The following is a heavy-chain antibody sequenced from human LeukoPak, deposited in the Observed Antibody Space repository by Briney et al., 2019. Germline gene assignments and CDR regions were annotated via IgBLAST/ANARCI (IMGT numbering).Heavy chain of an antibody. J-gene: IGHJ4*02. D-gene: IGHD2-21*02. CDR1: GFTFSSYA. Sequence: GGSLRLSCAASGFTFSSYAMSWVRQAPGKGLEWVSAISGSGGSTYYADSVKGRFTISRDNSNNTLYLQMNSLRAEDTAVYYCAKGPRGGVVVTAMYFDYWGQGTLVTVSS. V-gene: IGHV3-23*01. CDR3: AKGPRGGVVVTAMYFDY. CDR2: ISGSGGST.